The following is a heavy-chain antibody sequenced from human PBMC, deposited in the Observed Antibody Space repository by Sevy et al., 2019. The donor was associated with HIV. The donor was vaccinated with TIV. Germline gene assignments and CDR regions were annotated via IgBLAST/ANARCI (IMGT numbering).Heavy chain of an antibody. Sequence: GGSLRLSCAASGFTFNVYGMHWVRQAPGKGLQWVAFTRYDGSTKCYADSVKGRFTISRDNSKNTLYLQMNSLRVEDTAMYYCAKDLTERYSTSSGDFDYWGQGSLVTVSS. V-gene: IGHV3-30*02. D-gene: IGHD6-6*01. CDR3: AKDLTERYSTSSGDFDY. CDR2: TRYDGSTK. CDR1: GFTFNVYG. J-gene: IGHJ4*02.